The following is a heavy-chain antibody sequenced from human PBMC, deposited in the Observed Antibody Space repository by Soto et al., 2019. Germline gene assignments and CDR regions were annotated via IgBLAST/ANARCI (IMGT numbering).Heavy chain of an antibody. J-gene: IGHJ4*02. CDR1: GFTFSNYG. Sequence: PGGSLRLSCAASGFTFSNYGMNWARQAPGKGLEWVAAISVSGDNTYYADSVKGRFTISRDNSRNTVYLQMHSLRADDTAIYYCAKDFELSSVYRYFDHWGQGTLVTVSS. CDR3: AKDFELSSVYRYFDH. CDR2: ISVSGDNT. V-gene: IGHV3-23*01. D-gene: IGHD6-25*01.